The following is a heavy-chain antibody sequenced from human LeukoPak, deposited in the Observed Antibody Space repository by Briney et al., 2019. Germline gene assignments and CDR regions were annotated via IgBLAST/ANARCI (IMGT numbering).Heavy chain of an antibody. V-gene: IGHV4-30-4*01. CDR3: ARGRSGYDSGNADAFDV. CDR1: GGSISSDKYY. D-gene: IGHD3-10*01. J-gene: IGHJ3*01. CDR2: IYYSGTT. Sequence: SQTLSLTCTVSGGSISSDKYYWSWIRQPPGKGLEWIGYIYYSGTTYYNPSLRSRPTISLDPSKNQFSLRLTSVTAAGTAVYYCARGRSGYDSGNADAFDVWGQGTMVTVSS.